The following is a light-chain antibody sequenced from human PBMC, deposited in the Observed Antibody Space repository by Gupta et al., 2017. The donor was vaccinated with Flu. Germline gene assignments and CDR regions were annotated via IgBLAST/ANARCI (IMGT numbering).Light chain of an antibody. CDR2: EDF. CDR1: AFPKKY. Sequence: GDAFPKKYACGYQLKSGKAPQLVIYEDFKRPSGIPQRYSGTTSGTVATLTITGAQVEDEADYHCFSVDRRGHDRVFGGGTTLAVL. J-gene: IGLJ2*01. V-gene: IGLV3-10*01. CDR3: FSVDRRGHDRV.